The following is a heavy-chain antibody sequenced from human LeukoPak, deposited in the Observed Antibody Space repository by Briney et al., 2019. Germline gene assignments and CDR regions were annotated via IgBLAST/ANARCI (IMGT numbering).Heavy chain of an antibody. J-gene: IGHJ5*02. CDR3: ARHSGDWFDP. Sequence: SETLSLTCTVSGGSISSYYWSWIRQPPGKGLEWIGYIYYSGSTNHNPSLKSRVTISVDTSKNQFSLKLSSVTAADTAVYYCARHSGDWFDPWGQGTLVTVSS. D-gene: IGHD3-10*01. CDR2: IYYSGST. CDR1: GGSISSYY. V-gene: IGHV4-59*08.